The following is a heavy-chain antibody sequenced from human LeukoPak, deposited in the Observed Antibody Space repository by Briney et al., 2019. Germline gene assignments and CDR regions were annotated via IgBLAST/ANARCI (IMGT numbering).Heavy chain of an antibody. CDR3: VEDHGWLLYS. Sequence: GGSLTLSCALSGFPFRSYAMRWVRLAPGKGLEWVSCISLDDAPTYHAASVAGRFTISRANSKNPLYLQMNSLRADDPAVYYCVEDHGWLLYSWGQGTLVTVSS. D-gene: IGHD3-9*01. CDR1: GFPFRSYA. J-gene: IGHJ4*02. CDR2: ISLDDAPT. V-gene: IGHV3-23*01.